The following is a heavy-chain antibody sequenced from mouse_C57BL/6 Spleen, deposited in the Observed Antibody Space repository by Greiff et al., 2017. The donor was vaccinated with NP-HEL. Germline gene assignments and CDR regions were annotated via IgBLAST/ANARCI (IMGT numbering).Heavy chain of an antibody. Sequence: VHLVESGPELVKPGASVKISCKASGYAFSSSWMNWVKQRPGKGLEWIGRIYPGDGDTNYNGKFKGKATLTADKSSSTAYMQLSSLTSEDSAVYFCARGGVYYGSSLDYWGQGTTLTVSS. J-gene: IGHJ2*01. V-gene: IGHV1-82*01. CDR1: GYAFSSSW. D-gene: IGHD1-1*01. CDR2: IYPGDGDT. CDR3: ARGGVYYGSSLDY.